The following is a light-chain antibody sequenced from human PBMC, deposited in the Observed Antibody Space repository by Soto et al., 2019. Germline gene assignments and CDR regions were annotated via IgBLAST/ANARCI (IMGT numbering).Light chain of an antibody. CDR1: QSCRNS. Sequence: DLQMTQSPSTLSASVGDRVTITCRASQSCRNSLAWYQQKAGKAPTLLIYDASTLHRGVPSRFSGSGSGTEFSLTISSLQPEDFATYYCLCYITYPWTFGQGTKV. CDR3: LCYITYPWT. J-gene: IGKJ1*01. V-gene: IGKV1-5*01. CDR2: DAS.